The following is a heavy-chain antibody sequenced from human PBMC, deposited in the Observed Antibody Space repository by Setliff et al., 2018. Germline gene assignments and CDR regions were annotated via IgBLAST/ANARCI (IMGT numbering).Heavy chain of an antibody. CDR3: ATLPWETTNYFDL. J-gene: IGHJ2*01. CDR1: GASISGSAYY. Sequence: SETLSLTCNVSGASISGSAYYWGWIRQPPGKGLEWIGSVYSSGSPYYNPSLKSRVTISIDTSKNQFSLKVNSLTAADTAVYYCATLPWETTNYFDLWGRGTLVTVSS. V-gene: IGHV4-39*07. D-gene: IGHD4-17*01. CDR2: VYSSGSP.